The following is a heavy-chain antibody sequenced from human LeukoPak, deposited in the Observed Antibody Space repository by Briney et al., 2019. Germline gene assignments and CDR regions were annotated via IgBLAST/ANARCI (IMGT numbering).Heavy chain of an antibody. J-gene: IGHJ4*02. CDR1: GGSISSYA. CDR3: ARSSDYYGGYFDY. D-gene: IGHD3-22*01. CDR2: IYYSGST. Sequence: SETLSLTCTVSGGSISSYAWSWIRQPPGKGLEWIGYIYYSGSTNYNPSLKSRVTISVDTSKNQFSLKLSSVTAADTAVYYCARSSDYYGGYFDYWGQGTLVTVSS. V-gene: IGHV4-59*01.